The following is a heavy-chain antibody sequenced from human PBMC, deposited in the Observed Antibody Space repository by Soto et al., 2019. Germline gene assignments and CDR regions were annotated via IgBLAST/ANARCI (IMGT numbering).Heavy chain of an antibody. D-gene: IGHD2-15*01. J-gene: IGHJ6*02. CDR3: ARHSLGEYCSGGSCYVGGVSDYYYGMDV. V-gene: IGHV4-39*01. CDR1: GGSISSSSYY. Sequence: SETLSLTCTVSGGSISSSSYYWGWIRQPPGKGLEWIGSIYYSGSTYYNPSLKSRVTISVETSKNPLSLKLRSVTAADTAVYDCARHSLGEYCSGGSCYVGGVSDYYYGMDVWGQGTTVTVSS. CDR2: IYYSGST.